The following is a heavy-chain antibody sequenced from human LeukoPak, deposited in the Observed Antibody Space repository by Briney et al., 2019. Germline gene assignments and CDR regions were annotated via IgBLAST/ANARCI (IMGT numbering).Heavy chain of an antibody. CDR2: INTDGSST. D-gene: IGHD6-6*01. V-gene: IGHV3-74*01. CDR3: ARGYSSSYRIDY. CDR1: GFTFSSYW. J-gene: IGHJ4*02. Sequence: PGGSLRLSCAASGFTFSSYWMHWVRHAPGKGLGWVSRINTDGSSTTYADSVKGRFTISRDNAKNTLYLQMNSLSAEDTAVYYCARGYSSSYRIDYWGQGTLVTVSS.